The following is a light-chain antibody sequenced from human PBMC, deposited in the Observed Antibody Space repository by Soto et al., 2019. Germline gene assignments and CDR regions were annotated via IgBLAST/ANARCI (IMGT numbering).Light chain of an antibody. J-gene: IGKJ4*01. Sequence: DIQMTQSPSSLSASVGDRVTITCRASQIITRFLSWYQQRSGTAPKLLIYAASNLQSGVSSRFSGSGSGTDFTLPISSLQPEDFATYFCQQSYNTSLTFGGGTKVDIK. V-gene: IGKV1-39*01. CDR2: AAS. CDR1: QIITRF. CDR3: QQSYNTSLT.